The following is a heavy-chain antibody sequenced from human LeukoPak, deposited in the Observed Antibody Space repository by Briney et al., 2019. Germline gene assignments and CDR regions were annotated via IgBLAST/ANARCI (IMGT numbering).Heavy chain of an antibody. CDR1: GVTFSSYG. CDR3: GRDPNGDYVGAFEF. D-gene: IGHD3-16*01. Sequence: GGSLRLSCVGSGVTFSSYGLIWVRQAPGKGLEWVSGIHGNGETTYYGDSVKGRFTISRDNSKSTLYLQMNSLRVEDTAEYFCGRDPNGDYVGAFEFWGQGTKVAVSS. V-gene: IGHV3-23*01. CDR2: IHGNGETT. J-gene: IGHJ3*01.